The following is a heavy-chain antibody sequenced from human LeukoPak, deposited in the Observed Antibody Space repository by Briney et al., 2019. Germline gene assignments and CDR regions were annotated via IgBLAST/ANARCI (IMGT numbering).Heavy chain of an antibody. CDR1: GFTFSSYG. J-gene: IGHJ6*02. V-gene: IGHV3-21*01. D-gene: IGHD2-2*02. CDR2: ISSSSSYI. Sequence: TGGSLRLSCAASGFTFSSYGMHWVRQAPGKGLEWVSSISSSSSYIYYADSVKGRFTISRDNAKNSLYLQMNSLRAEDTAVYYCARDHCSSTSCHRNPYYYYGMDVWGQGTTVTVSS. CDR3: ARDHCSSTSCHRNPYYYYGMDV.